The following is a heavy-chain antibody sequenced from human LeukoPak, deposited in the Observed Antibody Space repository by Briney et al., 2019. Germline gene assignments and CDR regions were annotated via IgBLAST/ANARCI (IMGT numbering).Heavy chain of an antibody. D-gene: IGHD6-19*01. V-gene: IGHV3-30-3*01. CDR1: GFTFSSYA. J-gene: IGHJ3*02. CDR2: ISYDGSNK. Sequence: GGSLRLSCAASGFTFSSYAMHWVRQAPGKGLEWVAVISYDGSNKYYADSVKGRFTISRDNSKNTLYLQMNSLRAEDTAVYYCAKDSVPYSSGAGWLDIWGQGTMVTVSS. CDR3: AKDSVPYSSGAGWLDI.